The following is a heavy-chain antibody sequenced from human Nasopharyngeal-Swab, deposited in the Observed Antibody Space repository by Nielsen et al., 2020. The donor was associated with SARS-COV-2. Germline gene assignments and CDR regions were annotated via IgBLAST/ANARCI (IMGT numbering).Heavy chain of an antibody. J-gene: IGHJ4*02. CDR1: GFTFSDYW. CDR3: ARTGKGLGYCSGGSCYVIDS. Sequence: GESLKISCAASGFTFSDYWMAWVRQAPGKGLEWVSIIYSGGVTSYADSVKGRFTISRDNSKNILYLQMNSLRAEDTAVYYCARTGKGLGYCSGGSCYVIDSWGQGTLVTVSS. V-gene: IGHV3-53*01. D-gene: IGHD2-15*01. CDR2: IYSGGVT.